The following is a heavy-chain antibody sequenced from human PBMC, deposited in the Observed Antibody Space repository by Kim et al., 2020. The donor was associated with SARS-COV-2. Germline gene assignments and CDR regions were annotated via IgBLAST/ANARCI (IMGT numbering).Heavy chain of an antibody. V-gene: IGHV3-30*02. CDR3: AKVSVRRNYYYGMDV. J-gene: IGHJ6*02. D-gene: IGHD3-10*01. Sequence: DSVKGRFTISRDKSKNTLYLQMNSLRAEDTAVYYCAKVSVRRNYYYGMDVWGQGTTVTVSS.